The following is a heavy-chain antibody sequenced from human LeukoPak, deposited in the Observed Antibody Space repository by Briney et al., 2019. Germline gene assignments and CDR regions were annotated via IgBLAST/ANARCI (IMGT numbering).Heavy chain of an antibody. V-gene: IGHV1-18*01. CDR1: GYTFTSYG. CDR2: ISAYNGNT. J-gene: IGHJ4*02. Sequence: GASVKVSCKASGYTFTSYGISWVRQAPGQGLEWMGWISAYNGNTNYAQKLQGRVTMTTDTSTSTAYMELRSLRSDDTAVYYCARDLGDYYDSSGYYPPSTRPFDYWGQGTLVTVSS. D-gene: IGHD3-22*01. CDR3: ARDLGDYYDSSGYYPPSTRPFDY.